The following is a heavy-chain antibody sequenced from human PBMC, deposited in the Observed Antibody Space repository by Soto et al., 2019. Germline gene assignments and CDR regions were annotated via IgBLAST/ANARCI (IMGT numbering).Heavy chain of an antibody. Sequence: QVQLQESGPGLVKPSETLSLTCTVSGSSLNDFQWIWIRQPPGKGLEWIGSMYFVQPTHSDSPSLKTRVTIALDTSNSQVSLKLASVTAADTAVYFCARSNTRYSSPDYWGQGSLVPVSS. CDR3: ARSNTRYSSPDY. V-gene: IGHV4-59*12. J-gene: IGHJ4*02. D-gene: IGHD6-13*01. CDR1: GSSLNDFQ. CDR2: MYFVQPTH.